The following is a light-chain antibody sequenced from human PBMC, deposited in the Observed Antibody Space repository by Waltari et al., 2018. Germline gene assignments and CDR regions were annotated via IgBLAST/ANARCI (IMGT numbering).Light chain of an antibody. V-gene: IGKV4-1*01. Sequence: DIVMTQSPDSLAVSLGERATINCKSSQSVLFSSNNENYLAWYQQKPGQPPKLLIYWASTRESGVPDRFSCSGSGTDFTLTISSLQAEDVAVYYCQQYYSIPRSFGQGTKLEIK. J-gene: IGKJ2*03. CDR1: QSVLFSSNNENY. CDR3: QQYYSIPRS. CDR2: WAS.